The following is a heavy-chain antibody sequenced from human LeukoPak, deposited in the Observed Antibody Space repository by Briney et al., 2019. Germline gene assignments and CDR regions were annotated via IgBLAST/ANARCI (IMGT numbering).Heavy chain of an antibody. Sequence: GASVKVSCKASGYTFTRYDINWVRQATGQGLEWMGWMNPNSCNTGYAQKFQGRVTMTRNTSISTAYIELSRLRSEDTAVYYCARLEYSSNSDYWGQGTLVTVSS. CDR3: ARLEYSSNSDY. J-gene: IGHJ4*02. CDR2: MNPNSCNT. CDR1: GYTFTRYD. D-gene: IGHD5-18*01. V-gene: IGHV1-8*01.